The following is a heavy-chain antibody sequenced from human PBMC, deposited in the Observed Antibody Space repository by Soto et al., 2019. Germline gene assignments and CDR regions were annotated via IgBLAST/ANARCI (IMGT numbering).Heavy chain of an antibody. CDR1: GGSIGNSY. J-gene: IGHJ5*02. Sequence: SETLSLTCTVSGGSIGNSYWSRIRQPPGKGLEWIGEINHSGSTNYNPSLKSRVTISVDKSKNQFSLKLSSVTAADTAVYYCARAHCSGGSCYSVQHWFDPWGQGTLVTVS. D-gene: IGHD2-15*01. V-gene: IGHV4-34*01. CDR2: INHSGST. CDR3: ARAHCSGGSCYSVQHWFDP.